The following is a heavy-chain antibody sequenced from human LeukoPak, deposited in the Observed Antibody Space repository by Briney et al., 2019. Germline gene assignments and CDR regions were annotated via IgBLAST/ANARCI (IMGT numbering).Heavy chain of an antibody. CDR1: VYTFTSDG. J-gene: IGHJ6*02. CDR3: ARERNYDSLPGMAV. Sequence: GASVKVSCEASVYTFTSDGISWVRHAPGQGVEWMGWISAYNGNTNSTQTLQGRVTINTETSTSTAYMKLRSLRADNTAAYNSARERNYDSLPGMAVWARGPTVTVSS. CDR2: ISAYNGNT. V-gene: IGHV1-18*01. D-gene: IGHD3-3*01.